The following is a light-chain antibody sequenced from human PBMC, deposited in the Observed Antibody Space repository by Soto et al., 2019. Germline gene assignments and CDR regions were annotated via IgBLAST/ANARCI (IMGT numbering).Light chain of an antibody. J-gene: IGLJ3*02. CDR1: SSDVGGYNY. V-gene: IGLV2-8*01. CDR2: EVT. CDR3: SSYAASNNFYFV. Sequence: SVLTQPPSANGSPGQSVTISCTGTSSDVGGYNYVSWYQQYPGRAPKLMIYEVTKRPSGVPDRFSGSKSGNTASLTVSGLQAEDEADYYCSSYAASNNFYFVFGGGTKVTVL.